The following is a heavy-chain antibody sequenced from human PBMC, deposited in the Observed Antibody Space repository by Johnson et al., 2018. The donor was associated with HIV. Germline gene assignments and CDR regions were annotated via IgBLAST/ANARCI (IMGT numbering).Heavy chain of an antibody. CDR2: ISYDGSNK. CDR1: GFTFSSYA. V-gene: IGHV3-30*04. CDR3: ARERPAYSSSSSHAFDI. D-gene: IGHD6-6*01. J-gene: IGHJ3*02. Sequence: QMLLVESGGGVVQPGRSLRLSCAASGFTFSSYAMHWVRQAPGKGLEWVAVISYDGSNKYYADSVKGRFTISRDNSKNTLYLQMNSLRAEDTAVYYWARERPAYSSSSSHAFDIWGQGTMVTVSS.